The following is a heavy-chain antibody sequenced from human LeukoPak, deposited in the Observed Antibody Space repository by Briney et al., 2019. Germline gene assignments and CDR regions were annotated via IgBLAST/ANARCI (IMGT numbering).Heavy chain of an antibody. Sequence: GGSLRLSCAASRFTFSSYGMHWVRQAPGKGLEWVAYIQYDGSNEQYADSVKGRFSISRDSSKNILYLQMNSLRAEDTAVYYCAKTGGIAAAHWGQGTLVTVSS. CDR3: AKTGGIAAAH. CDR1: RFTFSSYG. D-gene: IGHD6-13*01. CDR2: IQYDGSNE. J-gene: IGHJ4*02. V-gene: IGHV3-30*02.